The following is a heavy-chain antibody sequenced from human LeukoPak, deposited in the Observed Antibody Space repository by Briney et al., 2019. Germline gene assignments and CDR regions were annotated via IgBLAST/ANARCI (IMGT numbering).Heavy chain of an antibody. V-gene: IGHV4-4*02. J-gene: IGHJ4*02. D-gene: IGHD2-8*01. CDR2: IYHSGST. CDR1: GGSISSSNW. CDR3: ARRNPGYCTNGVCLNGGFDC. Sequence: PSETLSLTCAVSGGSISSSNWWSWVRQPPGKGLEWIGEIYHSGSTNYNPSLKSRVTISVDKSKNQFSLKLSSVTAADTAVYYCARRNPGYCTNGVCLNGGFDCWGQGTLVTVSS.